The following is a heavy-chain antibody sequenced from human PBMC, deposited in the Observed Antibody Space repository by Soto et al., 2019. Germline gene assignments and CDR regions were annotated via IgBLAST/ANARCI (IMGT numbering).Heavy chain of an antibody. CDR2: ISAYKRNT. CDR3: ARDRPTWEIITTLFDY. CDR1: GYTFTSYG. J-gene: IGHJ4*02. D-gene: IGHD3-22*01. V-gene: IGHV1-18*01. Sequence: QVQLVQSGAEVKKSGASVKVSCKGSGYTFTSYGISWVRQAPGQGLEWMGWISAYKRNTNYAQKLQGRVTMTTDTSTSTAYMELRSLRSDDTAMYYCARDRPTWEIITTLFDYWGQGTLVTVSS.